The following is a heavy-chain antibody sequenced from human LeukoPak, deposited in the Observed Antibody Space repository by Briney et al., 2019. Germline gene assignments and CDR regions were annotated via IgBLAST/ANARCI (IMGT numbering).Heavy chain of an antibody. CDR1: GFTFSDYY. CDR2: ISSSSSYT. D-gene: IGHD3-22*01. V-gene: IGHV3-11*03. CDR3: ARHDSSGYYRPLDY. J-gene: IGHJ4*02. Sequence: PGGSLRLSCAASGFTFSDYYMSWIRQAPGKGLEWVSYISSSSSYTNYADSVKGRFTISRDNAKNSLYLQMNSLRAEDTAVYYCARHDSSGYYRPLDYWGQGTLVTVSS.